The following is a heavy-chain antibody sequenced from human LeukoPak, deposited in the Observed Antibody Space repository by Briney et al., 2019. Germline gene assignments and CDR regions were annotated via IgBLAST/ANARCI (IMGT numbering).Heavy chain of an antibody. CDR3: ARSRAAGHYAFDT. J-gene: IGHJ3*02. D-gene: IGHD6-13*01. CDR1: GFTVSSNY. CDR2: ISYDGSNK. V-gene: IGHV3-30*03. Sequence: QAGGSLRLSCAASGFTVSSNYMSWVRQAPGKGLEWVAVISYDGSNKYYADSVKGRFTISRDNSKNTLYLQMNSLRAEDTAVYYCARSRAAGHYAFDTWGQGTMVTVSS.